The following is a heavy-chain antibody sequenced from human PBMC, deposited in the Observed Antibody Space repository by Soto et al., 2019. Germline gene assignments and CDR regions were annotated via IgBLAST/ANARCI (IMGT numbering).Heavy chain of an antibody. CDR1: GFRFSDHY. V-gene: IGHV3-11*01. CDR3: AGAPFYYASGF. CDR2: LSGGGTTM. D-gene: IGHD3-10*01. J-gene: IGHJ4*02. Sequence: PGGSLRLSCAASGFRFSDHYMTWIRQAPGKGLEWVSKLSGGGTTMYYADSVKGRFTVSRDNAKNSLYLQMNSLRAEDTAVYYCAGAPFYYASGFWGRGTLVNVSS.